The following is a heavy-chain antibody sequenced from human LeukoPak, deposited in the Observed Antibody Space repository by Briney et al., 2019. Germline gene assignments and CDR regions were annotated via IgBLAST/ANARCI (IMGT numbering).Heavy chain of an antibody. CDR3: ASQYSSSWYYYYGMDV. J-gene: IGHJ6*02. Sequence: SETLSLTCAVYGGPFSGYHWSWIRQPPGKGLEWIGEINHSGSTNYNPSLKSRVTISVDTSKNQFSLKLSSVTAADTAVYYCASQYSSSWYYYYGMDVWGQGTTVTVSS. CDR1: GGPFSGYH. V-gene: IGHV4-34*01. CDR2: INHSGST. D-gene: IGHD6-13*01.